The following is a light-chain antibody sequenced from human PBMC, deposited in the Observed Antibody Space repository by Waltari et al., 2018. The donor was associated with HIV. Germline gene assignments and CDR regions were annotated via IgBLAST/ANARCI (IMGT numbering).Light chain of an antibody. Sequence: QSVLTQPPSVSAAPGQKVAISCSGSSSNTGNNYVSWYQHFPGTAPKLLIYENTKRPSWIPDRFSGSKSGTTATLGITGLQTGDEADYYCEAWDLSLSAVVFGGGTRLTVL. CDR3: EAWDLSLSAVV. CDR1: SSNTGNNY. CDR2: ENT. J-gene: IGLJ2*01. V-gene: IGLV1-51*01.